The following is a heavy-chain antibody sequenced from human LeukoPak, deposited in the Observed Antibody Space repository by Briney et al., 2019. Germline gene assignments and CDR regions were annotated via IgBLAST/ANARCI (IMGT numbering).Heavy chain of an antibody. CDR1: GFTFSSYE. D-gene: IGHD3-22*01. V-gene: IGHV3-48*03. CDR2: ISSSGRTI. Sequence: GGSLRLSCAASGFTFSSYEMNGVRQAPGKGLEGVSYISSSGRTIYYADSVKGRFTISRDNAKNSLYLQMNSLRAEDTAVYYCARERGGYYYFDYWGQGTLVTVSS. CDR3: ARERGGYYYFDY. J-gene: IGHJ4*02.